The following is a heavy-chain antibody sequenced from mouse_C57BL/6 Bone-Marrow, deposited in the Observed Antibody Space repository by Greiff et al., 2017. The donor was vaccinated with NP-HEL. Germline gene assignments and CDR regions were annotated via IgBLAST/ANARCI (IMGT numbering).Heavy chain of an antibody. D-gene: IGHD2-3*01. J-gene: IGHJ4*01. CDR2: IYPGDGDT. CDR3: ARWGWLLYDYAMDY. V-gene: IGHV1-82*01. Sequence: VQLKESGPELVKPGASVKISCKASGYAFSSSWMNWVKQRPGKGLEWIGRIYPGDGDTNYNGRFKGKATLTADKSSSTAYMQLSSLTSEDSAVYFCARWGWLLYDYAMDYWGQGTSVTVSS. CDR1: GYAFSSSW.